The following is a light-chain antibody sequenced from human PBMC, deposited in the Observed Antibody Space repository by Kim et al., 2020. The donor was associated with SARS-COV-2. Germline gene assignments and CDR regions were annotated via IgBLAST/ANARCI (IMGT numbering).Light chain of an antibody. CDR2: DFY. J-gene: IGLJ3*02. CDR3: SSYTSRSTWV. Sequence: QSVLTQPASVSGSPGQSITISCTGTSSDVGGYNSVSWYQQHPGKAPTLIVYDFYNRPSGVSNRFSGSKSGNSASLTISGLQAEDEADYYCSSYTSRSTWVFGGGTQLTVL. CDR1: SSDVGGYNS. V-gene: IGLV2-14*03.